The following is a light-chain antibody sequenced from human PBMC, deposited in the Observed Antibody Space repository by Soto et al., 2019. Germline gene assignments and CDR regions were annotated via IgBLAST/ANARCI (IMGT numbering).Light chain of an antibody. CDR1: QSVSSNY. J-gene: IGKJ1*01. CDR3: QQYVTSPWT. CDR2: GSS. V-gene: IGKV3-20*01. Sequence: DIVLTQSPGTLSLSPGERATLSCRASQSVSSNYLAWYQQKPGQAPRLLIYGSSSGVTGIPDRCSGSGSGTDFTLTISRLEPEDFAVYYCQQYVTSPWTFGQGTKVEIK.